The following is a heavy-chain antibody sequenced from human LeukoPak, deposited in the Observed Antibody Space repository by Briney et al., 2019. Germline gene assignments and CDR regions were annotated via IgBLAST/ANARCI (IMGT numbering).Heavy chain of an antibody. J-gene: IGHJ4*02. CDR2: ISGSDGST. Sequence: GGSLRLSCAASGFTFSSYAMSWVRQAPGKGLEWVSAISGSDGSTYYADSVKGRFTISRDNSKNTLYLQMNSMRAEDTAVYYCANQGKGIAAAAPFDYWGQGTLVTVSS. CDR3: ANQGKGIAAAAPFDY. V-gene: IGHV3-23*01. CDR1: GFTFSSYA. D-gene: IGHD6-13*01.